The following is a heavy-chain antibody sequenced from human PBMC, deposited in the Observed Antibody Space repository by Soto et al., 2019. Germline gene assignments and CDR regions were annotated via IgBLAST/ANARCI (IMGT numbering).Heavy chain of an antibody. CDR2: INQDGSDQ. Sequence: EVQVVESGGGLVQPGGSLRLSCAASGFTVSSHWMTRVRQVPGKGLEWVANINQDGSDQYYVDSVKGRFTISRDNAKNSLCLHMNSLRVEDTAVYYCATSMRHTLNPWGQGTLVTVSS. D-gene: IGHD2-8*01. CDR3: ATSMRHTLNP. CDR1: GFTVSSHW. J-gene: IGHJ5*02. V-gene: IGHV3-7*01.